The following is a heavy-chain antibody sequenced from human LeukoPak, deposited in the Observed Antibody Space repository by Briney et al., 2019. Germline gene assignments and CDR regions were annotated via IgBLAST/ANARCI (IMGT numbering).Heavy chain of an antibody. J-gene: IGHJ5*02. Sequence: PSETLSLTCAVYGGSFSGYYWTWIRQPPGKGLEWIGEINHSGSTNYNPSLKSRVTISVDTSKNQFSLKLNSVTAADTAVYYCARTDIVVEVAARWFDPWGQGTLVTVSS. CDR3: ARTDIVVEVAARWFDP. D-gene: IGHD2-15*01. CDR2: INHSGST. CDR1: GGSFSGYY. V-gene: IGHV4-34*01.